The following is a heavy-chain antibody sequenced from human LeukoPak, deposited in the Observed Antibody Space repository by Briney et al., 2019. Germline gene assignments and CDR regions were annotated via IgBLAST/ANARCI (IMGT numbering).Heavy chain of an antibody. V-gene: IGHV1-69*05. CDR3: AYAFWSGYYTGYNWFDP. CDR2: IIPIFGTA. D-gene: IGHD3-3*01. CDR1: GGTFSSYA. Sequence: SVKVSCKASGGTFSSYAISWVRQAPGQGLEWMGRIIPIFGTANYAQKFQGRVTITTDESTSTAYMELSSLRSEDTAVYYCAYAFWSGYYTGYNWFDPWGQGTLVTVSS. J-gene: IGHJ5*02.